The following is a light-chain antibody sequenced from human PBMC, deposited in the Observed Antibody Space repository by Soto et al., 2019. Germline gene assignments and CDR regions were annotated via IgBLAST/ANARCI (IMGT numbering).Light chain of an antibody. CDR1: QSINSN. V-gene: IGKV3-15*01. CDR2: GAS. J-gene: IGKJ1*01. CDR3: QQYDNWPWT. Sequence: DIVMTQSPVTLFVSPGERATLSCRASQSINSNLAWYQQKPGQAPRLLIYGASTRATGFPARFSGSGSGTEFTLTISSLQSEDFAVYYCQQYDNWPWTFGQGTKVDI.